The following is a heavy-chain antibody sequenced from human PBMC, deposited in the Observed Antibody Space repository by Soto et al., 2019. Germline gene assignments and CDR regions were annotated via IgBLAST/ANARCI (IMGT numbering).Heavy chain of an antibody. V-gene: IGHV3-33*01. Sequence: VGSLRLSCGASGFTFSSYGMHWVRQAPGKGLEWVAVIWYDGSNKYYADSVKGRFTISRDNSKNTLYLQMNSLRAEDTAVYYCARDQPGYSYGYGLGYWGQGTLVTVSS. CDR2: IWYDGSNK. CDR1: GFTFSSYG. J-gene: IGHJ4*02. CDR3: ARDQPGYSYGYGLGY. D-gene: IGHD5-18*01.